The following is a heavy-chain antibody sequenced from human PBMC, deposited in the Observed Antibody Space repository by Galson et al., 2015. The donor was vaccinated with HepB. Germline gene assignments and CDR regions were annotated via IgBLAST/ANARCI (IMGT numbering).Heavy chain of an antibody. CDR2: ISSSSSYI. V-gene: IGHV3-21*01. CDR3: ASGYLSGSYGRVNWFDP. J-gene: IGHJ5*02. Sequence: SLRLSCAASGFTFSSYSMNWVRQAPGKGLEWVSSISSSSSYIYYADSVNGRFTISRDNAKNSLYLQMNSLRAEDTAVYYCASGYLSGSYGRVNWFDPWGQGTLVTVSS. CDR1: GFTFSSYS. D-gene: IGHD1-26*01.